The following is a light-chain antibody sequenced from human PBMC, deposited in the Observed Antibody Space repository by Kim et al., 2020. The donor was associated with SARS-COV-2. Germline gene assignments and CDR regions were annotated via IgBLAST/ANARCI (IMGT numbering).Light chain of an antibody. CDR3: QQRYNWPLT. CDR2: ETS. V-gene: IGKV3-11*01. J-gene: IGKJ4*01. CDR1: QSVGNS. Sequence: EIVLTQSPATLSLSPGERATLSCRASQSVGNSLDWFQQKPGQAPRLLIFETSNRATGIPARFSGSGSGTAFTLTISSLEPEDFAVYYCQQRYNWPLTFGGGTKVDIK.